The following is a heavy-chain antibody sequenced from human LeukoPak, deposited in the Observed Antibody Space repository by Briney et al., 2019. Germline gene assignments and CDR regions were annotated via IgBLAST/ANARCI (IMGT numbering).Heavy chain of an antibody. CDR1: GFTFSSYA. CDR2: ISGSSGST. D-gene: IGHD4-17*01. J-gene: IGHJ3*02. CDR3: AKDRATVTTPGTSDDAFDI. V-gene: IGHV3-23*01. Sequence: GGSLRLSRTASGFTFSSYAMSWVRQAPGKGLEWVSAISGSSGSTYYADSVKGRFTISRDNSKNTLYLQMNSLRAEDTAVYYCAKDRATVTTPGTSDDAFDIWGQGTMVTVSS.